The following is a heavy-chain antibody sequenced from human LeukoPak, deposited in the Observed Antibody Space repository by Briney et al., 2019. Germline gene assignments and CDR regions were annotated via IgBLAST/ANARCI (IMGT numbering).Heavy chain of an antibody. CDR2: VYHSDST. V-gene: IGHV3-66*01. D-gene: IGHD5-12*01. J-gene: IGHJ4*02. Sequence: GGSLRLSCAASGFTVTSNYMSWVRQAPGKGLEWVSVVYHSDSTFHADSVKGRFSISRDSSKDTLDLQMNSLRAEDTAVYYCARGITGYSGYDYWGQGTLVTVSS. CDR3: ARGITGYSGYDY. CDR1: GFTVTSNY.